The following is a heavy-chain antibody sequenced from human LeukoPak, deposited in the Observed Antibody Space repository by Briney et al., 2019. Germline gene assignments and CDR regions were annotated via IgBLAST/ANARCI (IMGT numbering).Heavy chain of an antibody. J-gene: IGHJ4*02. V-gene: IGHV1-69*04. CDR2: IIPILGIA. CDR1: GGTFSSYA. Sequence: GASVKVSCKASGGTFSSYAISWVRQAPGQGLEWMGRIIPILGIANYAQKFQGRVTITADKSTSTAYMELSSLRSEDTAVYYCARAGMAAAGFFDYWGQGTLVTVSS. D-gene: IGHD6-13*01. CDR3: ARAGMAAAGFFDY.